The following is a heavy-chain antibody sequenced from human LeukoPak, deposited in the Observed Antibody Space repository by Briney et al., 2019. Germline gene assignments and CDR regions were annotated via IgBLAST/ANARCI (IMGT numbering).Heavy chain of an antibody. CDR2: MNPESGNT. V-gene: IGHV1-8*01. CDR3: ARGNLPANYYMDV. CDR1: GYTFTSHH. Sequence: ASVKVSCKASGYTFTSHHINWVRQATGQGFEWMGWMNPESGNTNYAQKFQGRVTMTWDTSINTAYMELSSLRSEDTAVYYCARGNLPANYYMDVWGKGTTVTVSS. J-gene: IGHJ6*03.